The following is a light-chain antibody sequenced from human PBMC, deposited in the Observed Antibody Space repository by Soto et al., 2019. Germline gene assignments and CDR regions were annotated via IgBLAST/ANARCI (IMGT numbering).Light chain of an antibody. J-gene: IGKJ1*01. Sequence: DIQMTQSPSTVSASVGDRVTITCRASQSMNFWLAWYQQRPGNAPNLLIYAVSTLQSGVPSRFSGSHSGTDFTLTISPLRPDDFATYYFKIYTFDSQTFGQGTKVEVK. CDR2: AVS. CDR3: KIYTFDSQT. CDR1: QSMNFW. V-gene: IGKV1-5*01.